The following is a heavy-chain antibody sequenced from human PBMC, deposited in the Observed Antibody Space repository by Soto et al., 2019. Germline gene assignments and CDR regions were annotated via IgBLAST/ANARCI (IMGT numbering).Heavy chain of an antibody. CDR3: ARYDSSGYYPDY. V-gene: IGHV4-31*02. Sequence: GXISSGGYYWSLILQHPGKGLEWIGYIYYSGSTYYNPSLKSRVTISVDTSKNQFSLKLSSVTAAYTAVYYCARYDSSGYYPDYWGQGTLVTVSS. D-gene: IGHD3-22*01. J-gene: IGHJ4*02. CDR1: GXISSGGYY. CDR2: IYYSGST.